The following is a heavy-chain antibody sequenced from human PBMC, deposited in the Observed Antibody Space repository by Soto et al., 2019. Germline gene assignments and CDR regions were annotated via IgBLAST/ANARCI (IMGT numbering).Heavy chain of an antibody. Sequence: ASVKVSCKASGYTFTSYDINWVRQATGQGLEWMGWMNPNSGNTGYAQKFQGRVTMTRNTSISKAYMELSSLRSEDTAVYYCASTPAGYGDYGNYYYMDVWGKGTTVTVSS. V-gene: IGHV1-8*01. CDR2: MNPNSGNT. CDR1: GYTFTSYD. J-gene: IGHJ6*03. CDR3: ASTPAGYGDYGNYYYMDV. D-gene: IGHD4-17*01.